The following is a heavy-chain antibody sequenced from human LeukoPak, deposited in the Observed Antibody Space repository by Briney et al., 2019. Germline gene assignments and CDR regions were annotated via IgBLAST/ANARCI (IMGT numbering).Heavy chain of an antibody. CDR1: GFTFSSYW. CDR3: ARGRPHGNDY. J-gene: IGHJ4*02. D-gene: IGHD4-23*01. CDR2: IASDGSST. Sequence: HPGGSLRLSCAASGFTFSSYWMNWVRQGPGKGLVWVSRIASDGSSTTYADSVKGRFSISRDNAKNTLYLQMNSLRVEDTAVYYCARGRPHGNDYWGQGTLVTVSS. V-gene: IGHV3-74*01.